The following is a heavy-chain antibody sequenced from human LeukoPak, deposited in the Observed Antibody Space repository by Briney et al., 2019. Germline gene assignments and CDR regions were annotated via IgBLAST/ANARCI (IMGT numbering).Heavy chain of an antibody. CDR3: ARWLRGSSSWYYFDY. V-gene: IGHV1-24*01. CDR1: GYTLTELS. Sequence: GASVKVSCKVSGYTLTELSMHWVRQAPGKGLEWMGGFDPKDGETIYAQKFQGRVTMTEDTSTDTAYMELSSLRSEDTAVYYCARWLRGSSSWYYFDYWGQGTLVTVSS. J-gene: IGHJ4*02. CDR2: FDPKDGET. D-gene: IGHD6-13*01.